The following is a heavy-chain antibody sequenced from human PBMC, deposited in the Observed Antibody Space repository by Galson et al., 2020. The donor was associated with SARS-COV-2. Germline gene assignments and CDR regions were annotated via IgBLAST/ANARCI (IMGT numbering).Heavy chain of an antibody. Sequence: SLKISCAASGFTFSSYGMHWVRQAPGKGLECVADIWYDGSNKYYADSVKGRFTISRDNSKNTLYLQMNSLRAEDTAVYYCARDLGVDGGGDYWGQGTLVTVSS. D-gene: IGHD6-19*01. CDR3: ARDLGVDGGGDY. V-gene: IGHV3-33*01. CDR2: IWYDGSNK. J-gene: IGHJ4*02. CDR1: GFTFSSYG.